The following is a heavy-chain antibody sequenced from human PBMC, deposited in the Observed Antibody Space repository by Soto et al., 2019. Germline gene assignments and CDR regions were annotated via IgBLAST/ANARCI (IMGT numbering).Heavy chain of an antibody. V-gene: IGHV1-69*13. CDR3: ARKYCGGDCPYYFDY. Sequence: GASVKVSCKAPGGTFSSHAISWVRPGPGLVLEWMGGIIPIFGTANYAQKFQGRVTITADESTSTAYMELSSLRSEDTAVYYCARKYCGGDCPYYFDYWGQGTLVTVSS. J-gene: IGHJ4*02. D-gene: IGHD2-21*02. CDR1: GGTFSSHA. CDR2: IIPIFGTA.